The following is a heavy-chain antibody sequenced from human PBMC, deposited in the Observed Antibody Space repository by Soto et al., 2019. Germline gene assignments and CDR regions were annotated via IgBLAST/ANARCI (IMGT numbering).Heavy chain of an antibody. V-gene: IGHV3-30-3*01. CDR2: ISYDGSNK. D-gene: IGHD3-10*02. CDR1: GFTFSSYA. CDR3: ARCSGSYRFYYYGMDV. Sequence: GGSLRLSCAASGFTFSSYAMHWVRQAPGKGLEWVAVISYDGSNKYYADSVKGRFTISRDNSKNTLYLQMNSLRAEDTAVYYCARCSGSYRFYYYGMDVWGQGTTVTVSS. J-gene: IGHJ6*02.